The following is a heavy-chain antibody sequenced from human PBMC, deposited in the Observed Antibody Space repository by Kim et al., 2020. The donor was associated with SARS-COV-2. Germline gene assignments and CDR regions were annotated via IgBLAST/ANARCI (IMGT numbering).Heavy chain of an antibody. J-gene: IGHJ4*02. Sequence: GGSLRLSCVASGFSFSTYGMAWVRQAPGKGLEWLPSMTETTYYADSVKGRFTISRDNSKNTVYLQVNGLRDEDTAVYYCAKEIGRRRLFDFWGQGTLVTVS. D-gene: IGHD3-16*01. V-gene: IGHV3-23*01. CDR2: MTETT. CDR1: GFSFSTYG. CDR3: AKEIGRRRLFDF.